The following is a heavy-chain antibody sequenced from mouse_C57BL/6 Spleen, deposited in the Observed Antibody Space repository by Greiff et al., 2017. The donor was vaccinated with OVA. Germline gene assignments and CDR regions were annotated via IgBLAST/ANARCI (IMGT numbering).Heavy chain of an antibody. V-gene: IGHV5-16*01. D-gene: IGHD4-1*01. Sequence: EVKLVESEGGLVQPGSSMKLSCTASGFTFSGYYMAWVRQVPEKGLEWVANINYDGSSTYYLDSLKSRFIISRDNAKNILYLQMSSLKSEETATYYCARGETGPWFAYWGQGTLVTVSA. CDR3: ARGETGPWFAY. J-gene: IGHJ3*01. CDR1: GFTFSGYY. CDR2: INYDGSST.